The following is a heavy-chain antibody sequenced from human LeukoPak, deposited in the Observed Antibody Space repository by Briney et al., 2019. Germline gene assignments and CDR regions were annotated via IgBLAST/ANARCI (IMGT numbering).Heavy chain of an antibody. J-gene: IGHJ4*02. Sequence: GGSLRLSCAASGFTFDDYGMDWVRQAPGKGLEWVSGISWNSGSIGYADSVKGRFTISRDNAKNSLCLQMNSLRVEDTALYYCAKKASGWFFDYWGQGIPVTVSS. CDR2: ISWNSGSI. CDR3: AKKASGWFFDY. V-gene: IGHV3-9*01. D-gene: IGHD6-19*01. CDR1: GFTFDDYG.